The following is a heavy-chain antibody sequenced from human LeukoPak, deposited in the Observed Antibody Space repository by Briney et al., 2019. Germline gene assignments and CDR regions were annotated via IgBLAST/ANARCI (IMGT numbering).Heavy chain of an antibody. CDR1: GFTFSSYG. CDR2: INQDGHAQ. J-gene: IGHJ4*02. D-gene: IGHD6-19*01. Sequence: GGSLRLSCAASGFTFSSYGMHWVRQAPGKGLEWVANINQDGHAQYYVQSVRGRFTISRDNAKSSLYLQMNSLRAEDTAVYYCARKSVAVAGPLDYWGQGTLVTVSS. CDR3: ARKSVAVAGPLDY. V-gene: IGHV3-7*01.